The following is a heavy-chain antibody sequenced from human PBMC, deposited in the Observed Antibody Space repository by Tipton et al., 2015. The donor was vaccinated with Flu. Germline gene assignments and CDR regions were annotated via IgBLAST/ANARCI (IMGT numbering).Heavy chain of an antibody. Sequence: LRLSCTVSGGSVSRSSYYWGWIRQPPGKGLEWIGNIFRTGNTYRNPSFKSRVTISVDRSKNQFSLRLTSVTAADTAVYYCARRDYSNYVSEPKNWFDPWGQGILVTVSS. CDR2: IFRTGNT. J-gene: IGHJ5*02. V-gene: IGHV4-39*07. CDR1: GGSVSRSSYY. CDR3: ARRDYSNYVSEPKNWFDP. D-gene: IGHD4-11*01.